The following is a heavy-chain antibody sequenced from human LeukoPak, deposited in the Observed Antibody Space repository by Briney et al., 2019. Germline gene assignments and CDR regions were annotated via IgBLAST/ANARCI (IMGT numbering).Heavy chain of an antibody. V-gene: IGHV4-34*01. J-gene: IGHJ4*02. CDR3: AGGATPGVF. CDR2: INQSGTT. Sequence: SETLSLTCAVYGGSFSDYCWNWIRLPPGKGLEWIGEINQSGTTNYNPSLKSRLTISLDTSKNHFFLKLTSATAADTALYYCAGGATPGVFWGQGILVTVSA. D-gene: IGHD3-10*01. CDR1: GGSFSDYC.